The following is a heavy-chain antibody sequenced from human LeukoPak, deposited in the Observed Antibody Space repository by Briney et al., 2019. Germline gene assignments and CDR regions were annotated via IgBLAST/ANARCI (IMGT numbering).Heavy chain of an antibody. CDR3: AKVVYCSSTSCRTDYYYYYGMDV. CDR1: GFTFSSYA. CDR2: ISGSGGST. J-gene: IGHJ6*04. V-gene: IGHV3-23*01. Sequence: TGGSLRLSCAASGFTFSSYAMSWVRQAPGKGLEWVSAISGSGGSTYYADSVKGRFTISRDNSKNTLYLQMNSLRAEDTAVYYCAKVVYCSSTSCRTDYYYYYGMDVWGKGTTVTVSS. D-gene: IGHD2-2*01.